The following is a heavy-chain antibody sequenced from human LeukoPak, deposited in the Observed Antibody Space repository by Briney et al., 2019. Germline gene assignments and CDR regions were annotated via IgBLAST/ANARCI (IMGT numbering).Heavy chain of an antibody. J-gene: IGHJ4*02. CDR1: RFMFSSYA. Sequence: GGSLRLSCAASRFMFSSYAMSWVRQAPGKGLEWVSTISSSGSSTYYADSVKGRFTISRDNSKNALYLQMNSLRAEDTAVYYCAKGSYYFDYWGLGTLVTVSS. CDR3: AKGSYYFDY. CDR2: ISSSGSST. V-gene: IGHV3-23*01.